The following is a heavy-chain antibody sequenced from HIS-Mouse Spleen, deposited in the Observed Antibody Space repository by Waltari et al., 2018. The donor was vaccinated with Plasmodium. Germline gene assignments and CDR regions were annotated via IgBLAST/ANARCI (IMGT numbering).Heavy chain of an antibody. V-gene: IGHV3-30-3*01. J-gene: IGHJ4*02. Sequence: QVQLVESGGGVVQPGRSLSLSCAASAFTFNSYAMHWVRQAPGKGLEWVAVISYDGSNKYYVDSVKGRFTISRDNSKNTLYLQMNSLRAEDTAVYYCARDRRLAFDYWGQGTLVTVSS. CDR2: ISYDGSNK. CDR1: AFTFNSYA. CDR3: ARDRRLAFDY. D-gene: IGHD2-15*01.